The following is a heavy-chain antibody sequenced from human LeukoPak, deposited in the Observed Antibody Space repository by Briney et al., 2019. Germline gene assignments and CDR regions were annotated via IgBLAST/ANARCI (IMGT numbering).Heavy chain of an antibody. Sequence: GGSLRLSCAASGFTFSSYWMHWVRQAPGKGLVWVSRINSDGSSTSYADSVKGRFTISRDNSKNTLHLQMNSLRAEDTAVYYCARGGDGYNEYYFDYWGQGTLVTVSS. CDR1: GFTFSSYW. CDR3: ARGGDGYNEYYFDY. D-gene: IGHD5-12*01. J-gene: IGHJ4*02. CDR2: INSDGSST. V-gene: IGHV3-74*01.